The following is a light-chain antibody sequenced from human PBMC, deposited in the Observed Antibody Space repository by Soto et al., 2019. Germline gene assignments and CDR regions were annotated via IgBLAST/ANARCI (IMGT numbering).Light chain of an antibody. J-gene: IGKJ2*02. V-gene: IGKV3-11*01. Sequence: EIVLTQSPATLSLSPGERATLSCRASQSVSRYLAWYQQTPGQAPSLVIYDASNRASGIPARFSGSGSGTDFTLAISSLEPEDFAVYYCQQRINWPGTFGQGTKLAI. CDR1: QSVSRY. CDR3: QQRINWPGT. CDR2: DAS.